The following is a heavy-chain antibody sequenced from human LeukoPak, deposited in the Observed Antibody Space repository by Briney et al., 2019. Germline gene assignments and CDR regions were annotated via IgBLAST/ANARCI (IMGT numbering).Heavy chain of an antibody. CDR2: IYWNDEK. CDR1: GFSPRTSAVG. J-gene: IGHJ4*02. CDR3: AHRREHLWFQGGGYFDC. V-gene: IGHV2-5*01. Sequence: SGPTLVNPTRTLTLTCTFSGFSPRTSAVGGGWSRQPPEKALEWLALIYWNDEKRYSPSLESGRIITEGTSENQVVPTMPNMDSVDPATYYYAHRREHLWFQGGGYFDCWGQGTLVTVSS. D-gene: IGHD3-10*01.